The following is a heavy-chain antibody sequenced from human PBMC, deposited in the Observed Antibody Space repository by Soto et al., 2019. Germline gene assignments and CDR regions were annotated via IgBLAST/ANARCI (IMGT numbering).Heavy chain of an antibody. J-gene: IGHJ3*02. CDR3: ARRGYYYDDAFDI. Sequence: GGSLRLSCAASGFTFSSYWMHWVRQAPGKGLVWVSRINSDGSSTSYADSVKGQFTISRDNAKNTLYLQMNSLRAEDTAVYYCARRGYYYDDAFDIRGQGTMVTVSS. V-gene: IGHV3-74*01. CDR2: INSDGSST. CDR1: GFTFSSYW. D-gene: IGHD3-22*01.